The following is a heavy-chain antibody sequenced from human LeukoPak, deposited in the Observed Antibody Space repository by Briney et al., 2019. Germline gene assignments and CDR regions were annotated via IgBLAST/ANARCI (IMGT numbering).Heavy chain of an antibody. CDR1: GYTLTELS. J-gene: IGHJ4*02. V-gene: IGHV1-24*01. CDR3: ATKPGTYYYDSSGYLDY. Sequence: ASAKVSCKVSGYTLTELSMHWVRQAPGKGLEWMGGFDPEDGETIYAQKSQGRVTMTEDTSTDTAYMELSSLRSEDTAVYYCATKPGTYYYDSSGYLDYWGQGTLVTVSS. CDR2: FDPEDGET. D-gene: IGHD3-22*01.